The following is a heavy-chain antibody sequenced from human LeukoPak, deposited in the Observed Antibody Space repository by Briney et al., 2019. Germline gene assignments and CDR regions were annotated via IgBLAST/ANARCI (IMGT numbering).Heavy chain of an antibody. CDR2: IYSGGST. CDR1: WFTVSSNY. J-gene: IGHJ6*02. CDR3: ASENDYGSGSYYPKLDV. Sequence: PGGSLRLSCAASWFTVSSNYMSWVRQAPGKGLEWVSVIYSGGSTYYADSVKGRFTISRHNSKNTLYLQMNSLRAEDTAVYYCASENDYGSGSYYPKLDVWGQGTTVTVSS. V-gene: IGHV3-53*04. D-gene: IGHD3-10*01.